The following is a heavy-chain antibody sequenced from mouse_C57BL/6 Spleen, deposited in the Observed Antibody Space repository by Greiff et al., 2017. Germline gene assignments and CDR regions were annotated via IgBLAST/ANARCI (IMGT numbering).Heavy chain of an antibody. CDR1: GFSLTSYG. CDR3: ARHYYGSSYWYFDV. J-gene: IGHJ1*03. D-gene: IGHD1-1*01. CDR2: IWSDGST. Sequence: VQLQESGPGLVAPSQSLSITCTVSGFSLTSYGVHWVRQPPGKGLGWLVVIWSDGSTTYNSALKSRLSISKDNSKSQVFLKMNSLQTDDTAMYYCARHYYGSSYWYFDVWGTGTTVTVSS. V-gene: IGHV2-6-1*01.